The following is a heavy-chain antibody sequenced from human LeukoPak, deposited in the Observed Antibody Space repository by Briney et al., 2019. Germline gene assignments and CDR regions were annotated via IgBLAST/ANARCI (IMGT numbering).Heavy chain of an antibody. CDR1: GFTFSSYS. D-gene: IGHD3-22*01. J-gene: IGHJ4*02. CDR3: ARVRDLYYYDSSGYELDY. V-gene: IGHV3-21*01. CDR2: ISSSSSYI. Sequence: GGSLRLSCAASGFTFSSYSMNWVRQAPGKGLEWVSSISSSSSYIYYADSVKGRFTISRDNAKNSLYLQMNSLRAEDTAVYYCARVRDLYYYDSSGYELDYWGQGTLVTVSS.